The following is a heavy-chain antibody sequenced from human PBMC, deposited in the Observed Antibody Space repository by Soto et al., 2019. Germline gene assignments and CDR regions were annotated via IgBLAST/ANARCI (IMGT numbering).Heavy chain of an antibody. Sequence: QVQLVQSGAEVKKPGASVKVSCKASGYTFTSYGISWVRQAPGQGLEWMGWISAYNGNTNYAQKLQGRGTMTTDTSTSTAYMELRSLRPDDTAVYYCARDPPYSSGWYAGFDPWGQGTLVTVSS. CDR2: ISAYNGNT. CDR1: GYTFTSYG. D-gene: IGHD6-19*01. V-gene: IGHV1-18*01. J-gene: IGHJ5*02. CDR3: ARDPPYSSGWYAGFDP.